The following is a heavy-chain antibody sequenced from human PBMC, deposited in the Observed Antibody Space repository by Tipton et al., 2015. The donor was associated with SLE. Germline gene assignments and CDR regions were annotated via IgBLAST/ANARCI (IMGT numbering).Heavy chain of an antibody. CDR1: GGSFSGYY. D-gene: IGHD4-11*01. V-gene: IGHV4-34*01. Sequence: TLSLTCAVYGGSFSGYYWSWIRQPPGKGLEWIGEINHSGSTNYNASLKSRVTISVDTSKNQFSLKLSSVAAADTAVYYCARGGQFFDYWGQGTLVTVSS. CDR2: INHSGST. J-gene: IGHJ4*02. CDR3: ARGGQFFDY.